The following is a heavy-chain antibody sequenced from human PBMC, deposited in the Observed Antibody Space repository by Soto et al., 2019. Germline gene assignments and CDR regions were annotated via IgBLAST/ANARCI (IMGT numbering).Heavy chain of an antibody. CDR2: IIPILGIA. V-gene: IGHV1-69*04. J-gene: IGHJ5*02. CDR1: GGTFSSYT. Sequence: EASVKVSCKASGGTFSSYTISWVRQAPGQGLEWMGRIIPILGIANYAQKFQGRVTITADKSTSTAYMELSSLRSEDTAVYYCARDREDIVVVPAAMEGIWFDPWGQGTLVTVSS. CDR3: ARDREDIVVVPAAMEGIWFDP. D-gene: IGHD2-2*01.